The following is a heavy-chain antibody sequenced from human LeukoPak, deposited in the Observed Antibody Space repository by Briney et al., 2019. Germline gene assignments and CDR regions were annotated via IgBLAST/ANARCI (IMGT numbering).Heavy chain of an antibody. CDR1: GYSISSGYY. Sequence: PSETLSLTCTVSGYSISSGYYWGWIRQPPGKGLEWIGSIYHSGSTYYNPSLKSRVTISVDTSENQFSLKLSSVTAADTAVYYCARHTTIFGHFGYWGQGTLVTVSS. V-gene: IGHV4-38-2*02. CDR2: IYHSGST. J-gene: IGHJ4*02. D-gene: IGHD3-3*01. CDR3: ARHTTIFGHFGY.